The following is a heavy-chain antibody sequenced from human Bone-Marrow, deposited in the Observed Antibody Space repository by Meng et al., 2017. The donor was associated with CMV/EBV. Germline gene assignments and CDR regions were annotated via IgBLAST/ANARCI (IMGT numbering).Heavy chain of an antibody. Sequence: SVKVSCKASGGTFSSYAISWVRQAPGQGLEWMGGIIPILGIANYAQKLQGRVTMTTDTSTSTAYMELRSLRSDDTAVYYCARTQPGPYYYDFWSGCLDYWGQGTLVTVSS. D-gene: IGHD3-3*01. V-gene: IGHV1-69*10. CDR2: IIPILGIA. CDR1: GGTFSSYA. CDR3: ARTQPGPYYYDFWSGCLDY. J-gene: IGHJ4*02.